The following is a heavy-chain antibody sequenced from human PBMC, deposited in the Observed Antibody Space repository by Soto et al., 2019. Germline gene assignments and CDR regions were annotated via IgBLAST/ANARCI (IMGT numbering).Heavy chain of an antibody. J-gene: IGHJ4*02. D-gene: IGHD3-10*01. CDR3: AKDFADVQLLWFGELDY. V-gene: IGHV3-30*18. CDR2: ISYDGSNK. CDR1: GFTFSSYG. Sequence: GGSLRLSCAASGFTFSSYGMHWVRQAPGKGLEWVAVISYDGSNKYYADSVKGRFTISRDNSKNTLYLQMNSLRAEDTAVYYCAKDFADVQLLWFGELDYWGQGTLVTVSS.